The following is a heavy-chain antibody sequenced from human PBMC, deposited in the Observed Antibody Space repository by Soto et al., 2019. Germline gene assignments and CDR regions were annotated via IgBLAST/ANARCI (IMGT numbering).Heavy chain of an antibody. CDR3: ANDVGLHYYVSSGDLLRNAFDI. CDR2: ISYDGSNK. V-gene: IGHV3-30*18. D-gene: IGHD3-22*01. Sequence: GGSLRLSCAASGFTFSSYGMHWVRQAPGKGLEWVAVISYDGSNKYYADSVKGRFTISRDNSKNTLYLKMNSLRAEDTAVDYCANDVGLHYYVSSGDLLRNAFDIWGQGTMVTVSS. CDR1: GFTFSSYG. J-gene: IGHJ3*02.